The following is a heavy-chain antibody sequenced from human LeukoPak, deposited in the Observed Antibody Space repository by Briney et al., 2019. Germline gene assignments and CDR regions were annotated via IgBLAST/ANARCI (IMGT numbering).Heavy chain of an antibody. CDR3: ARDENGYVWGSFRA. D-gene: IGHD3-16*02. Sequence: PSETLSLTCTVSGGSISTYYWSWIRQPPGKGLEWIGYIYYSGSTSYNPSLKSRVTISVDTSKNQFSLKLSSVTAADTAVYYCARDENGYVWGSFRAWGQGTLVTVSS. J-gene: IGHJ5*02. CDR2: IYYSGST. V-gene: IGHV4-59*01. CDR1: GGSISTYY.